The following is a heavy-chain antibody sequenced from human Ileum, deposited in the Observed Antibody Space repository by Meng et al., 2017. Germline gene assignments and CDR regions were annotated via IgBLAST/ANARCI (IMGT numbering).Heavy chain of an antibody. J-gene: IGHJ4*02. D-gene: IGHD1-14*01. CDR1: GASVNFGLYF. CDR2: TYYTGLT. CDR3: ARTYNTPFFDS. Sequence: QGELQGAGPGPVRPSETLSLSCTVSGASVNFGLYFWSWIRQSPGKTLEWIGHTYYTGLTNYNPSLKSRVAISLDASKNQFSLKLNSVSAADSAVYFCARTYNTPFFDSWGQGTLVTVSS. V-gene: IGHV4-61*01.